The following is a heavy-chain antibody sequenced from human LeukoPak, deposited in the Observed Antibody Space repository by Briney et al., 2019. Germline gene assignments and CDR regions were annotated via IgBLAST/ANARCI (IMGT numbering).Heavy chain of an antibody. CDR3: ASTPTGDRQFGAFDI. CDR1: GFTFSSYW. D-gene: IGHD7-27*01. J-gene: IGHJ3*02. CDR2: IKQDGSEK. V-gene: IGHV3-7*01. Sequence: PGGTLRLSCAASGFTFSSYWMSWVRQAPGKGLEWVANIKQDGSEKYYVDSVKGRFTISRDNAKNSLYLQMNSLRAEDTAVYYCASTPTGDRQFGAFDIWGQGTMVTVSS.